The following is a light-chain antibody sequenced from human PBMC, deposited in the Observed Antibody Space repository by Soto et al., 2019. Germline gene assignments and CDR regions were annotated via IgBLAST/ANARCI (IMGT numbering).Light chain of an antibody. CDR2: LEAGGSY. CDR3: ETWDSNILV. J-gene: IGLJ2*01. V-gene: IGLV4-60*02. Sequence: QSVLTQSSSASASLGSSVKLTCTLSSGHSSYIIAWHQQQPGKAPRCLMKLEAGGSYNKVSGVPDRFSGSSSAADRYLTISNLQLEEEADYCCETWDSNILVFGGGTKLTVL. CDR1: SGHSSYI.